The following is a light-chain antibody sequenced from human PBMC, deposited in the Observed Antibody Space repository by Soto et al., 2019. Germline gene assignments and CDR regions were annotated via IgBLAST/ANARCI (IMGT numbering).Light chain of an antibody. CDR1: QSVAGAY. CDR2: EAS. J-gene: IGKJ5*01. V-gene: IGKV3-20*01. CDR3: QQHGSSPIT. Sequence: DIVMTQSPGTLSLSPGDRATLSCRASQSVAGAYVAWYQQRPGQAPRLLISEASSRATGIPDRFSGSGSGTDLTIHIDRLEPEDFAMYYCQQHGSSPITFGQGTRLEIK.